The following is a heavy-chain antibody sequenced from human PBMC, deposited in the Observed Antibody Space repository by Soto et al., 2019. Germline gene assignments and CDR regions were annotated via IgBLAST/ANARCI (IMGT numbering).Heavy chain of an antibody. J-gene: IGHJ4*02. D-gene: IGHD3-10*01. CDR1: GGSVSSGSYY. CDR2: IYYSGST. Sequence: PSETLSLTCTVSGGSVSSGSYYWSWIRQPPGKGLEWIGYIYYSGSTNYNPSPKSRVTISVDTSKNQFSLKLSSVTAADTAVYYCARRDYYGSGSYYNLGPADYWGQGTLVTVSS. V-gene: IGHV4-61*01. CDR3: ARRDYYGSGSYYNLGPADY.